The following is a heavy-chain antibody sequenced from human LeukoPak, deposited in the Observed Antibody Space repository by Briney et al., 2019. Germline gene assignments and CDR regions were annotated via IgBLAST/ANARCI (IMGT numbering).Heavy chain of an antibody. D-gene: IGHD2-15*01. CDR2: IDGSGSS. Sequence: PSETLSLTCTVSGYSISSGYLWGWIRQPPGKGLEWIGSIDGSGSSYYNPPLKSRVTISVDTSRNQFSLKLSSVTAADTAVYYCARDYCSGGSCYDPWGQGTLVTVSS. CDR1: GYSISSGYL. V-gene: IGHV4-38-2*02. CDR3: ARDYCSGGSCYDP. J-gene: IGHJ5*02.